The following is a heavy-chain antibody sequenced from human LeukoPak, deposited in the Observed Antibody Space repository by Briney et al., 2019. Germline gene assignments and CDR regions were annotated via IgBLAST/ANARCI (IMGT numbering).Heavy chain of an antibody. J-gene: IGHJ4*02. CDR2: VNPSGGSI. V-gene: IGHV1-46*01. CDR1: GYTFTNYY. D-gene: IGHD2-21*02. CDR3: ARGVVTTSGYLDF. Sequence: ASVKVSCKASGYTFTNYYMHWVRQAPGQGLEWMGIVNPSGGSIKYAQTFQGRVTMTRDPSMNTVYMDMSSLRSDDTAVYYCARGVVTTSGYLDFWGQGTLITVSS.